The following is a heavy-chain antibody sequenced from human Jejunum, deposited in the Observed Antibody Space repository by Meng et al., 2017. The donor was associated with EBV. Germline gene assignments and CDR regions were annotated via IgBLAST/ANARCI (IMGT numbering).Heavy chain of an antibody. CDR2: INPTGDST. Sequence: QVQLVQSRAEVKKPSASVKVSCKVSGDTFTRYYMHWVRQAPGQGLEWMGIINPTGDSTTYAEKFQGRLTMTRDTSTTTAYMELSSLRSEDTAVYYCAGGMTIRQNWFDPWGQGTLVTVSS. D-gene: IGHD5-24*01. J-gene: IGHJ5*02. V-gene: IGHV1-46*01. CDR3: AGGMTIRQNWFDP. CDR1: GDTFTRYY.